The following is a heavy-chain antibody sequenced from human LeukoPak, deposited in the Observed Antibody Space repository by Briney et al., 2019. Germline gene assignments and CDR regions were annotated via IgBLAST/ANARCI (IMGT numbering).Heavy chain of an antibody. CDR2: IKQDGSEK. J-gene: IGHJ4*02. CDR3: ARGIQLWLRVFDY. V-gene: IGHV3-7*01. CDR1: GFTFSSYW. D-gene: IGHD5-18*01. Sequence: GGSLRLSCAASGFTFSSYWMSWVRQAPGKGLEWVANIKQDGSEKYYVDSVKGRFTISRDNAKNSLYLQMNSLRAEDTAVYYCARGIQLWLRVFDYWGQGTLVTVSS.